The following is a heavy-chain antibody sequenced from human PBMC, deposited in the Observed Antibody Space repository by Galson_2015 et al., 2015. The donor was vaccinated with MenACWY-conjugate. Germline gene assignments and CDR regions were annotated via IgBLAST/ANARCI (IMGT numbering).Heavy chain of an antibody. D-gene: IGHD4-23*01. CDR1: GFTGRSYA. J-gene: IGHJ4*02. Sequence: SLCLWCAASGFTGRSYAMHWVRPAPGRGMGYDSAISRNGGTTYYTDSVKGRFTISRDNSKNTLYLQMSSLRAEGTAVYYCVKTKLGLFDYWGQGTLVTVSS. CDR2: ISRNGGTT. CDR3: VKTKLGLFDY. V-gene: IGHV3-64D*06.